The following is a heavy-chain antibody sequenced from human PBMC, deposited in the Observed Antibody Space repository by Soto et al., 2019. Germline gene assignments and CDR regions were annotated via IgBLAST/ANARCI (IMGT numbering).Heavy chain of an antibody. CDR1: GFTFSDYY. CDR2: ISSSGSTI. Sequence: LRLSCAASGFTFSDYYMSWIRQAPGKGLEWVSYISSSGSTIYYADSVKGRFTISRDNAKNSLYLQMNSLRAEDTAVYYCARPAQPLNWFDPWGQGTLVTVSS. J-gene: IGHJ5*02. CDR3: ARPAQPLNWFDP. V-gene: IGHV3-11*01. D-gene: IGHD2-15*01.